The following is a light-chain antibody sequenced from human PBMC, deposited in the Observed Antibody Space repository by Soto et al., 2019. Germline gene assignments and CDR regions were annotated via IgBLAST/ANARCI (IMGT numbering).Light chain of an antibody. V-gene: IGKV1-39*01. CDR1: QSISSY. J-gene: IGKJ5*01. Sequence: DIQMTQSPSSLSASVGDRVTITCRASQSISSYLNWYQQKPGKAPKLLIYAASSLQSGVPSRFSGRGSGTDFTLTISNLQPEDFATYYCQLSYSTPVTFGQGTRLEIK. CDR3: QLSYSTPVT. CDR2: AAS.